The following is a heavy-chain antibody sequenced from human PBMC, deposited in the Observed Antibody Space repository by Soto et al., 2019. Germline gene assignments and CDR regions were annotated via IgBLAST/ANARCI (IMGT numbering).Heavy chain of an antibody. V-gene: IGHV3-21*01. CDR1: GFTFSTYS. CDR2: ISSSSGYI. Sequence: EVQLVESGGGLVKPGGSLRLSCAASGFTFSTYSMNWVRQAPGKGLEWVSSISSSSGYIYYADSVKGRFTISRDDAKNSLSLQMNRLRAEDTAVYYCARVRSYSYGQGYGMDVWGQGPTVTVSS. CDR3: ARVRSYSYGQGYGMDV. D-gene: IGHD5-18*01. J-gene: IGHJ6*02.